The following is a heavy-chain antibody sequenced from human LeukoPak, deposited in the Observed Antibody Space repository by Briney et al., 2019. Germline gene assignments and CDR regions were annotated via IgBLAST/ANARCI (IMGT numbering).Heavy chain of an antibody. CDR2: FIPSGDHA. V-gene: IGHV1-46*01. CDR1: GYTFTSYY. J-gene: IGHJ4*02. CDR3: ARVVSSGYHFPIDY. D-gene: IGHD3-22*01. Sequence: GASVKVSCKASGYTFTSYYMHWVRLAPGPGLEWMGVFIPSGDHATYAQNFQGRVTMTCDMSTSTVYMELSSLTSEDTAMYYCARVVSSGYHFPIDYWGQGTLVTVSS.